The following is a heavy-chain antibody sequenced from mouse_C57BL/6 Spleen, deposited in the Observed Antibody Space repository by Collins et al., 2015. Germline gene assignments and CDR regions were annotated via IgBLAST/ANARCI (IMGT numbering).Heavy chain of an antibody. CDR2: IYPGSGNT. CDR3: ARYDYVFAY. D-gene: IGHD2-4*01. CDR1: GDTFTSNW. Sequence: KASGDTFTSNWITWVKQRPGQGLEWIGDIYPGSGNTNYNGKFKSQATLTVDTSSNTAYLQFSSLTSEDSAVYYCARYDYVFAYWAKGLWSLSLQ. V-gene: IGHV1-55*01. J-gene: IGHJ3*01.